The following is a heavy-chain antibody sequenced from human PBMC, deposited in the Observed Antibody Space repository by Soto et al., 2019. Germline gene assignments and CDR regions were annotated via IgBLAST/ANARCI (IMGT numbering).Heavy chain of an antibody. D-gene: IGHD3-22*01. CDR1: GYTLTELS. CDR3: ARDRRPGADRGGNYYDSSGYYGSINAFDI. J-gene: IGHJ3*02. V-gene: IGHV1-24*01. Sequence: GASVKVSCKVSGYTLTELSMHWVRQAPGKGLEWMGGFDPEDGETIYAQKFQGRVTMTEDTSTDTAYMELSRLRSDDTAVYYCARDRRPGADRGGNYYDSSGYYGSINAFDIWGQGTMVTVSS. CDR2: FDPEDGET.